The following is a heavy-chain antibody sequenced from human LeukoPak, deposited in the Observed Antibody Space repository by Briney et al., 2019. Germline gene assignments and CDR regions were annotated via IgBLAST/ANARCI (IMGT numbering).Heavy chain of an antibody. CDR3: ASVSSDYGDY. CDR2: IKQDGSEK. Sequence: GGSLRLSCAASGFIFSNYWMSWVRQAPGKGLEWVANIKQDGSEKYYVDSVKGRFTISRDNAKNSVYMQMNSLRAEDTAVYYCASVSSDYGDYWGQGTLVTVSS. J-gene: IGHJ4*02. D-gene: IGHD3-16*01. CDR1: GFIFSNYW. V-gene: IGHV3-7*01.